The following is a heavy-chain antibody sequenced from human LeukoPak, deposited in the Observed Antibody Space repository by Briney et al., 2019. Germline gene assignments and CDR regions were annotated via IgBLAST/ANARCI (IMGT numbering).Heavy chain of an antibody. CDR1: GFTFSSYW. CDR2: ISGSGGST. J-gene: IGHJ4*02. Sequence: GGSLRLSCAASGFTFSSYWMHWVRQAPGKGLEWVSAISGSGGSTYYADSVKGRFTISRDNSKNTLYLQMNSLRAEDTAVYYCASSTLIVVVTAILEDWGQGTLVTVSS. CDR3: ASSTLIVVVTAILED. D-gene: IGHD2-21*02. V-gene: IGHV3-23*01.